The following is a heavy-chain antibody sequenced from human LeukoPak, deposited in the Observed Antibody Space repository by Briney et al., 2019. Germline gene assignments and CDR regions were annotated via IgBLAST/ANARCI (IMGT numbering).Heavy chain of an antibody. Sequence: GGSLRLSCAASGFTFTTYWMTWVRQAPGKGLEWVASINQDGTEKYYVDSVKGRFTISRDNAKNSLYLQMNSLRAEDTAVYYCARATATWGQGTLVTVSS. V-gene: IGHV3-7*03. J-gene: IGHJ4*02. CDR1: GFTFTTYW. CDR2: INQDGTEK. CDR3: ARATAT. D-gene: IGHD2-21*02.